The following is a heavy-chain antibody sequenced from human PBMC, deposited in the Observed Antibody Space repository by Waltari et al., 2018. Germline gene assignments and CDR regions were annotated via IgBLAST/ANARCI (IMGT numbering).Heavy chain of an antibody. V-gene: IGHV4-61*02. CDR1: GGSISSGSYY. CDR3: ARAATVVTGGAFDI. Sequence: QVQLQESGPGLVKPSQTLSLTCTVSGGSISSGSYYWSWIRQPAGKGLEWIGRIYTSGSTNYTPSLKCRVTISVDTSKNQFSLKLSSVTAADTAVYYCARAATVVTGGAFDIWGQGTMVTVSS. D-gene: IGHD4-17*01. J-gene: IGHJ3*02. CDR2: IYTSGST.